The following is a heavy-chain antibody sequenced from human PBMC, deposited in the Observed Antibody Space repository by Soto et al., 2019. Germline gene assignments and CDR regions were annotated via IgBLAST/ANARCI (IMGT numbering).Heavy chain of an antibody. CDR1: GGSITGYY. CDR3: ARHSYYSNPLRFDP. J-gene: IGHJ5*02. V-gene: IGHV4-59*08. D-gene: IGHD4-4*01. CDR2: IHYSGST. Sequence: QVQLQESGPGLVQPSETLSLTCTVSGGSITGYYWSWIRQPPGKGPEWIGNIHYSGSTNYNPSLKSRVHISVDTPKNQFSLRLSAVTAAETAVYYCARHSYYSNPLRFDPWGQGTLVIVSS.